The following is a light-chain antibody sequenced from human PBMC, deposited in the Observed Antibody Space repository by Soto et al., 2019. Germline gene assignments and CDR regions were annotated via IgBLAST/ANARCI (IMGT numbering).Light chain of an antibody. CDR2: AAS. CDR1: QGITNY. CDR3: QNFHIAPYT. V-gene: IGKV1-27*01. Sequence: DIQMTQSPSYLSASVGDRVTITCRASQGITNYLAWYQQTPGKVPKLLIYAASTLQSGVPSRFSGSGSGTAFTLIISSLQPEDVATYYCQNFHIAPYTFGQGTKLEIK. J-gene: IGKJ2*01.